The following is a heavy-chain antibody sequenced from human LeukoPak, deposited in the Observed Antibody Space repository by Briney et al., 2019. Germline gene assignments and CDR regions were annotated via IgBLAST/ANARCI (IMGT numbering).Heavy chain of an antibody. J-gene: IGHJ4*02. CDR2: IIPIFGTA. V-gene: IGHV1-69*01. Sequence: GSSVKVSCKASGGTFSSYAISWVRQAPGQGLEWMGGIIPIFGTANYAQKFQGRVTITADESTSTAYMELSSLRSEDTAVYYCARAYCGGDCYLDYFDYWGQGTLVTVSS. CDR3: ARAYCGGDCYLDYFDY. D-gene: IGHD2-21*02. CDR1: GGTFSSYA.